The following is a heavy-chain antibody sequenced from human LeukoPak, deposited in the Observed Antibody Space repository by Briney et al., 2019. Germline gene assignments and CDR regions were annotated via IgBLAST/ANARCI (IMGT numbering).Heavy chain of an antibody. CDR1: GFRFSRYS. J-gene: IGHJ4*02. Sequence: PGGSLRHSSAASGFRFSRYSMNWVRQAPGKGLEWVSSIGVGSSNYTYYADSVKGRFTISRDDTKTSLYLQMNSLRVEDSAVYFCLSGSYIIPPYWGQGALVSASS. V-gene: IGHV3-21*01. D-gene: IGHD1-26*01. CDR3: LSGSYIIPPY. CDR2: IGVGSSNYT.